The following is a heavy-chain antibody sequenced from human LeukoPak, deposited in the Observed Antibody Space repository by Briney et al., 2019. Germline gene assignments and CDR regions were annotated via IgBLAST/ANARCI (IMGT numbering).Heavy chain of an antibody. J-gene: IGHJ6*03. D-gene: IGHD3-10*01. Sequence: GGSLRLSCAASGFTVSSDYMSWVRQAPGKGLEWVSVIYSGGSTYYADSVKGRFTISRDNSKNTLYLQMNSLRAEDTAVYYCASGSGSYRTPYYYMDVWGTGTTVTVSS. CDR2: IYSGGST. CDR3: ASGSGSYRTPYYYMDV. CDR1: GFTVSSDY. V-gene: IGHV3-53*01.